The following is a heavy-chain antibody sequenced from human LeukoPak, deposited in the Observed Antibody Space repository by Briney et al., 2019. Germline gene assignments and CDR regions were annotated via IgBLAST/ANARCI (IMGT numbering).Heavy chain of an antibody. D-gene: IGHD3-9*01. CDR1: GVSIISYY. Sequence: SETLSLTCTVSGVSIISYYRSWIRQPPGKGLEWIGYMYYSGGTNYNPSLKSRVTMSVDTSMTHFSLQLSSLTVADTAVYYCARSDVLTAYAMALWGQGTLVIVSS. V-gene: IGHV4-59*08. CDR2: MYYSGGT. J-gene: IGHJ4*02. CDR3: ARSDVLTAYAMAL.